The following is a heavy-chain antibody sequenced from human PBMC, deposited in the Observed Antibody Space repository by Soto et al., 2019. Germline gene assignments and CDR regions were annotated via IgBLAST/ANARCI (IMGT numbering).Heavy chain of an antibody. J-gene: IGHJ6*02. CDR2: ISGSGGST. Sequence: PGGSLRLSCAASGFTFSSYAMSWVRQAPGKGLEWVSAISGSGGSTYYADSVKGRFTISRDNSKNTLYLQMNSLRAEDTAVYYCAKDNGHLQFLEWSLSEYGMDVWGQGTTVTVSS. D-gene: IGHD3-3*01. V-gene: IGHV3-23*01. CDR3: AKDNGHLQFLEWSLSEYGMDV. CDR1: GFTFSSYA.